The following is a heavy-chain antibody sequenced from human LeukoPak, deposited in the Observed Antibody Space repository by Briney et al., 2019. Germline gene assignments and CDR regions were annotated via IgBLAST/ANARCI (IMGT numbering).Heavy chain of an antibody. CDR3: ARRSAIKLYYYGMDV. J-gene: IGHJ6*02. CDR1: GYTFTSYG. D-gene: IGHD2-21*02. V-gene: IGHV1-2*02. Sequence: ASVKVSCKASGYTFTSYGISWVRQAPGQGLEWMGWINPNSGGTNYAQKFQGRVTMTRDTSISTAYMELSRLRSDDTAVYYCARRSAIKLYYYGMDVWGQGTTVTVSS. CDR2: INPNSGGT.